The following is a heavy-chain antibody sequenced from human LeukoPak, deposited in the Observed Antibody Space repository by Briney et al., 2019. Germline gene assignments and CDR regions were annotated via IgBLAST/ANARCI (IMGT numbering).Heavy chain of an antibody. V-gene: IGHV1-2*04. D-gene: IGHD3-10*01. J-gene: IGHJ4*02. CDR3: ARGRTMVRGVNEY. Sequence: GASVKVSCKASGYTLTGYYMHWVRQAPGQGLEWMGWINPNSGGTNYAQKFQGWVTMTRNTSISTAYMELSSLRSEDTAVYYCARGRTMVRGVNEYWGQGTLVTVSS. CDR1: GYTLTGYY. CDR2: INPNSGGT.